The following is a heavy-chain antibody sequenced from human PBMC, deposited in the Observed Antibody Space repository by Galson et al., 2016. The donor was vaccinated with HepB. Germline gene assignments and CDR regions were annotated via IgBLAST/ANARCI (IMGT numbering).Heavy chain of an antibody. V-gene: IGHV5-51*01. CDR1: GYTFTRYW. D-gene: IGHD3-22*01. CDR3: GRCYESTGYCDY. J-gene: IGHJ4*02. Sequence: QSGAEVKKPGESLKISCKGSGYTFTRYWIGWVRQMPGKGLESMGIIYPGDSDTRYSPSFQGQVTMSADKSISTAYLQWSSLKAADTAMYYFGRCYESTGYCDYWGQGTLVTVSS. CDR2: IYPGDSDT.